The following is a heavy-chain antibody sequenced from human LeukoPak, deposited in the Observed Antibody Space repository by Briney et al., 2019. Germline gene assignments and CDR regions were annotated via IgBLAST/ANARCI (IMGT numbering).Heavy chain of an antibody. D-gene: IGHD7-27*01. V-gene: IGHV3-7*01. Sequence: PGGSLRLSFTAAGFTCSSYWMSWVREAPGKGQEWVANIKQDGSEKYYVDSVKGRFTISRDNAKNSLYLQMNSLRAEDTAVYYCAKGPTGSWGQGTLVTVSS. CDR3: AKGPTGS. CDR1: GFTCSSYW. CDR2: IKQDGSEK. J-gene: IGHJ5*02.